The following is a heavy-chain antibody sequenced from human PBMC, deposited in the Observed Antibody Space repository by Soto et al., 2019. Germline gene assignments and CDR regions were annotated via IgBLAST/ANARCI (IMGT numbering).Heavy chain of an antibody. V-gene: IGHV1-69*02. CDR1: GDTFSFYT. D-gene: IGHD3-10*01. CDR3: ATSYGSGYRAFDY. Sequence: QVQMVQSGAEVKKPGSSVKVSCKASGDTFSFYTINWVRQAPGLGLEWMGRVNPILSMSNYAQKFQGRVTMTADKSTSTAYMELRSLRSEGTACYYCATSYGSGYRAFDYWGQGALVTVSS. CDR2: VNPILSMS. J-gene: IGHJ4*02.